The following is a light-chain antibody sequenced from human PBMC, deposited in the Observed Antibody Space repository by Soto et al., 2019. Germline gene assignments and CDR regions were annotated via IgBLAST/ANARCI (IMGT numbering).Light chain of an antibody. CDR3: QQYGRSPYS. V-gene: IGKV3-20*01. CDR1: QSVNRRY. CDR2: GAS. J-gene: IGKJ2*03. Sequence: IVLTHSPGTLTSSPGERATLSFRASQSVNRRYLAWYQQKPGRAPTLLIYGASSRATGIPDRFSRTGSGPDFALIINRLEPEDVAVYYCQQYGRSPYSFGLGT.